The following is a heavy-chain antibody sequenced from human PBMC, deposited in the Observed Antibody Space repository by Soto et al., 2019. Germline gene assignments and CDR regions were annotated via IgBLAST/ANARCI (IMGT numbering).Heavy chain of an antibody. D-gene: IGHD6-13*01. Sequence: PGGSLRLSCVASGSTFSSYAMSWVRQTPVKGLEWVSTVSGSGGSTFYADSVKGRFTISRDNSKNTLDLQMNSLRVEDTAVYYCAKTIAAADTTFDYWGQGTLVTVSS. V-gene: IGHV3-23*01. CDR1: GSTFSSYA. J-gene: IGHJ4*02. CDR3: AKTIAAADTTFDY. CDR2: VSGSGGST.